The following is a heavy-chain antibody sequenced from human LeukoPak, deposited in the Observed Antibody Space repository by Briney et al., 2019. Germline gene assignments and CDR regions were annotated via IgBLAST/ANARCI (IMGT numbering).Heavy chain of an antibody. D-gene: IGHD1-26*01. Sequence: GGSLRLSCAASGFTFSSYEMNWVRQAPGKGLEWVSYISSSGSPVYYADSVKGRFTISRDNAKNSLYLQMHSLRAEDTAVYYCARDVSRYSGSYYDYWGQGTLVIVSS. V-gene: IGHV3-48*03. J-gene: IGHJ4*02. CDR2: ISSSGSPV. CDR3: ARDVSRYSGSYYDY. CDR1: GFTFSSYE.